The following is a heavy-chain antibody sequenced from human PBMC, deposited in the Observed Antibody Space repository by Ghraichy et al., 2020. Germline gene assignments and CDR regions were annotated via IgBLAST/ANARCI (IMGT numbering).Heavy chain of an antibody. CDR1: GGSFSGYY. CDR3: ARGRYCSSTSCYVFDP. D-gene: IGHD2-2*01. CDR2: INHSGST. J-gene: IGHJ5*02. Sequence: SQTLSLTCAVYGGSFSGYYWSWIRQPPGKGLEWIGEINHSGSTNYNPSLKSRVTISVDTSKNQFSLKLSSVTAADTAVYYCARGRYCSSTSCYVFDPWGQGTLVTVSS. V-gene: IGHV4-34*01.